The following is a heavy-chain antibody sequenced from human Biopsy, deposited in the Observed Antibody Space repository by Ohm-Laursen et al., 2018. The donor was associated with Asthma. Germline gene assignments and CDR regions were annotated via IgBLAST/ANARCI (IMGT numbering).Heavy chain of an antibody. CDR3: ARVVSYGDIYFGIDV. CDR2: VFWSGST. V-gene: IGHV4-30-4*01. Sequence: LSLTCRVSGGYTGSSDHHWAWIRQAPGKGLEWIGFVFWSGSTHYSRSPERRVSISIDTATNEFSMKLWSVTPADTAVYFCARVVSYGDIYFGIDVWGPGNTVVVS. CDR1: GGYTGSSDHH. J-gene: IGHJ6*02. D-gene: IGHD4-17*01.